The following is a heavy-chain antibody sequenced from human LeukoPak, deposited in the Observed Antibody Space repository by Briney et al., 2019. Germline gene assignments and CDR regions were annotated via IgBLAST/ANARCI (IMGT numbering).Heavy chain of an antibody. D-gene: IGHD6-19*01. V-gene: IGHV3-23*01. CDR3: AKHLDSSGWYLWSAFDI. CDR1: GLTFSSYG. J-gene: IGHJ3*02. Sequence: PGGSLRLSCAASGLTFSSYGMSWVRQVPGEGLDWVSAISGSGDSTYYADSVKGRFTISRDNSKNTLSLQMNSLRAEDTAVYYCAKHLDSSGWYLWSAFDIWGQGTMVTVSS. CDR2: ISGSGDST.